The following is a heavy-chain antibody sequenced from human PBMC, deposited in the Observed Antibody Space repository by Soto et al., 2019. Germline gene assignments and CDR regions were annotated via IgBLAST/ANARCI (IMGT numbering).Heavy chain of an antibody. CDR3: ASSYGTGYRAFDY. CDR2: INPILSMS. CDR1: GDTFTFYS. D-gene: IGHD3-10*01. Sequence: QVQLVQSGAEVKKPGSSVRVSCKASGDTFTFYSINWVRQAPGLGLEWMGRINPILSMSNYAQRFQGRVTITADKSTSTAYMELRSLRYKDTAMYYCASSYGTGYRAFDYWGQGALVTVSS. V-gene: IGHV1-69*02. J-gene: IGHJ4*02.